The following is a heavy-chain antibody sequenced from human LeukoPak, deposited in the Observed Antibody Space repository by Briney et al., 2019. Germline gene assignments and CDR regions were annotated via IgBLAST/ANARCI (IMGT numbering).Heavy chain of an antibody. CDR2: IKSKTDGGTT. V-gene: IGHV3-15*01. CDR1: GFTFSSYW. J-gene: IGHJ4*02. Sequence: GGSLRLSCAASGFTFSSYWMSWVRQAPGKGLEWVGRIKSKTDGGTTDYAAPVKGRFTISRDDSKNTLYLQMNSLKTEDTAVYYCTTATLITMIVVATFDYWGQGTLVTVSS. CDR3: TTATLITMIVVATFDY. D-gene: IGHD3-22*01.